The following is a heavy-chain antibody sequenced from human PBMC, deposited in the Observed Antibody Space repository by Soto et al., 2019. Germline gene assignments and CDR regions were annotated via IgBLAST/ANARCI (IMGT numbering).Heavy chain of an antibody. CDR1: GGSIKNKGYF. D-gene: IGHD1-26*01. Sequence: QVQLQESGPGVVEPSQTLSLTCTVSGGSIKNKGYFWSWTRQTPGSVLEWIGHIDNRGSTYSNPSHRRRITISVDTYKNQFSMKLSSVTAADTAVYYCARGPSGDKVDYWGQGTLVTVSS. V-gene: IGHV4-30-4*01. CDR3: ARGPSGDKVDY. J-gene: IGHJ4*02. CDR2: IDNRGST.